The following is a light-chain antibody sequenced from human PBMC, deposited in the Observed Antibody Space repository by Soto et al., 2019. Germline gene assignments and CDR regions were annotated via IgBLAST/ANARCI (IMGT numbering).Light chain of an antibody. Sequence: IVFTQSPATLSLSPGERATLSCGASQSVSSYLAWYQQKPGQAPRLLIYDASTRATGIPARFSGSGSGTDFTLTISSLEPEDFAVYYCQQRSNWPPWTFGPGTKVDIK. CDR1: QSVSSY. CDR2: DAS. J-gene: IGKJ1*01. V-gene: IGKV3-11*01. CDR3: QQRSNWPPWT.